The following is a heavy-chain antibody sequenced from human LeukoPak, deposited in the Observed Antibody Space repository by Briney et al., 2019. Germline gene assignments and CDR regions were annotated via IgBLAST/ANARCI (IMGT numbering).Heavy chain of an antibody. CDR2: INYSGST. CDR3: ARGRARGNWFDP. V-gene: IGHV4-34*01. CDR1: GGSFSGYY. Sequence: PSETLSLTCAVYGGSFSGYYWSWIRQPPGKGLEWIGEINYSGSTNYNPSLKSRVTISVDTSKNQFSLKLSSVTAADTAAYYCARGRARGNWFDPWGQGTLVTVSS. D-gene: IGHD3-10*01. J-gene: IGHJ5*02.